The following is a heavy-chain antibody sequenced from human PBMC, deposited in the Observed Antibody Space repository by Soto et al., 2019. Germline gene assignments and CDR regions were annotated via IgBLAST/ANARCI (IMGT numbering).Heavy chain of an antibody. CDR3: ANGYCSSTSCYFEDYYYYGMDV. Sequence: GGSLRLSCAASGFTFSSYAMHWVRQAPGKGLEWVAVISYDGSNKYYADSVKGRFTISRDNSKNTLYLQVNSLRAEDTAVYYCANGYCSSTSCYFEDYYYYGMDVWGQGTTVTVSS. J-gene: IGHJ6*02. CDR1: GFTFSSYA. V-gene: IGHV3-30*01. CDR2: ISYDGSNK. D-gene: IGHD2-2*03.